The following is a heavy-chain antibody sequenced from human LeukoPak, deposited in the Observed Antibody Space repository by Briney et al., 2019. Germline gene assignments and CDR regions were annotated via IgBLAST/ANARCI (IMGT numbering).Heavy chain of an antibody. CDR2: ISGSGGNT. CDR1: GFTFSSHA. D-gene: IGHD3-22*01. CDR3: AKRRAVVAAHFDY. V-gene: IGHV3-23*01. J-gene: IGHJ4*02. Sequence: PGGSLRLSCVASGFTFSSHAMSWVRQAPGKGLEWVSGISGSGGNTYYADSVKGRFTISRDNSKNTLYLQMNSLRAEDTAVYYCAKRRAVVAAHFDYWGQGTLVTVSS.